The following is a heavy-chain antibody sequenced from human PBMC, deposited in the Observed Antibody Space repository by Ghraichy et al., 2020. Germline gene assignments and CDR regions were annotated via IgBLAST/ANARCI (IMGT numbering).Heavy chain of an antibody. V-gene: IGHV3-23*01. Sequence: GGSLRLSCAASGFTFSSYAISWVRQAPGKGLEWVSVISGSGDSTYYADSVRGRLTISRDNSKNTVYLQMNSLRAVDTAVYYCAKTPGDIAVAGTFDYWGQGTLVTVSS. CDR2: ISGSGDST. D-gene: IGHD6-19*01. CDR3: AKTPGDIAVAGTFDY. J-gene: IGHJ4*02. CDR1: GFTFSSYA.